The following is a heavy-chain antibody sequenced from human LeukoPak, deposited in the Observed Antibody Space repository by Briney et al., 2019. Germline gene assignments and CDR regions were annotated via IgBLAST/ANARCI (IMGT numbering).Heavy chain of an antibody. CDR3: ARDQSYSSSFSFDY. CDR1: GFTFSSYW. Sequence: GGSLRLSCAASGFTFSSYWMSWVRQAPGKGLEWVSSISSSSSYIYYADSVKGRFTISRDNAKNSLYLQMNSLRAEDTAVYYCARDQSYSSSFSFDYWGQGTLVTVSS. D-gene: IGHD6-6*01. CDR2: ISSSSSYI. J-gene: IGHJ4*02. V-gene: IGHV3-21*01.